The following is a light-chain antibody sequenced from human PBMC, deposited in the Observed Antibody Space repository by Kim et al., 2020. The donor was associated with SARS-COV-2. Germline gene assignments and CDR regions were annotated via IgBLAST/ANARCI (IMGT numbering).Light chain of an antibody. J-gene: IGKJ2*01. Sequence: SATVGDRVNITCRARQGIGADLNGYQQKSGKAPKLLIYGASSLETGFPSRFDGSGAGTDFTLTISNLQPEDVASYYCLQDSSYPYTFGQGTKLEI. CDR1: QGIGAD. CDR3: LQDSSYPYT. CDR2: GAS. V-gene: IGKV1-6*01.